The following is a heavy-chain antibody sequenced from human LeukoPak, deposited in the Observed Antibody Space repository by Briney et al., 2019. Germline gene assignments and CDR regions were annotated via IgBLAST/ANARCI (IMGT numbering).Heavy chain of an antibody. J-gene: IGHJ4*02. D-gene: IGHD3-10*01. CDR1: GGSFSGYY. Sequence: SETLSLTCAVYGGSFSGYYWSWIRQPPGKGLEWIGEINHSGSTNYNPSLKSRVTISVDTSKNQFSLKRSSVTAADTAVYYCARDRYYGSGSYYNPRRGYFDYWGQGTLVTVSS. V-gene: IGHV4-34*01. CDR2: INHSGST. CDR3: ARDRYYGSGSYYNPRRGYFDY.